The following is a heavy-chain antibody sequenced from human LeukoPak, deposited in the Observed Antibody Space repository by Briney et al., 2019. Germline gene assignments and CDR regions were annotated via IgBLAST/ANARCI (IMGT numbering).Heavy chain of an antibody. J-gene: IGHJ6*02. Sequence: PGGSLRLSCAASGFTFSSYAMSWIRQPPGKGLEWLGEINHSGSTNYNPSLKSRVTISVDTSKNQFSLKLSSVTAADTAVYYCARGRGAPNSYYYYGMDVWGQGTTVTVSS. CDR3: ARGRGAPNSYYYYGMDV. CDR2: INHSGST. CDR1: GFTFSSYA. D-gene: IGHD4-23*01. V-gene: IGHV4-34*01.